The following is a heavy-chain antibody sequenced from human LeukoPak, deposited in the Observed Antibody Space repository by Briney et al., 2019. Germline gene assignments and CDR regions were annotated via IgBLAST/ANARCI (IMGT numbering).Heavy chain of an antibody. Sequence: PSETLSLTCAVYGGSFSGYYWSWIRQPPGKGLEWIGEINHSGSTNYNPSLKSRVTISVDTSKNQFSLKLSSVTAADTAVYYCARGPQSRFDYWGQGTLVTVSS. CDR1: GGSFSGYY. V-gene: IGHV4-34*01. J-gene: IGHJ4*02. CDR3: ARGPQSRFDY. CDR2: INHSGST.